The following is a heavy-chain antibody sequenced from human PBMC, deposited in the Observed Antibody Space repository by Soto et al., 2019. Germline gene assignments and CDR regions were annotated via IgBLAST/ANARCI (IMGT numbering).Heavy chain of an antibody. D-gene: IGHD4-17*01. Sequence: EVQLVESGGGLVQPGGSLRLSCAASGFTFSSYDMHWVRQATGKGLEWVSAIGTAGDTYYPGSVKGRFTISRENAKNSXXLXXNSLRAGDTAVYYCARAVHGDPIDYWGQGTLVTVSS. CDR3: ARAVHGDPIDY. V-gene: IGHV3-13*01. CDR1: GFTFSSYD. CDR2: IGTAGDT. J-gene: IGHJ4*02.